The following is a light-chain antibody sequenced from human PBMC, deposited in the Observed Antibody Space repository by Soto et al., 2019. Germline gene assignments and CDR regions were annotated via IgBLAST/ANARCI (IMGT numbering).Light chain of an antibody. V-gene: IGLV2-8*01. CDR2: EVV. J-gene: IGLJ1*01. Sequence: QSALTQPPSASGSPGQSVTISCTGTKNDIGVYDFVSWYQHHPGKAPRLIIYEVVQRPSGVPDRFSGSKSGNTASLTVSGLQAADEADYFCKSYAGSNTDVFGSGTKATVL. CDR1: KNDIGVYDF. CDR3: KSYAGSNTDV.